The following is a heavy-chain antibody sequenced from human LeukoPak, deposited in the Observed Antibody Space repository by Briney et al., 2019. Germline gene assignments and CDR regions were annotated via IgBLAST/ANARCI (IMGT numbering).Heavy chain of an antibody. D-gene: IGHD3-22*01. CDR2: ISGRGGST. Sequence: QPGGSLRLSCAASGFTFSSYAMSWVRQAPGKGLEWVSAISGRGGSTYYADSVKGRFTISRDNSKSTLYLQMNSLRTEDTALYYCAKDRHDSSGYSDYWGQGTLVTVSS. CDR3: AKDRHDSSGYSDY. V-gene: IGHV3-23*01. CDR1: GFTFSSYA. J-gene: IGHJ4*02.